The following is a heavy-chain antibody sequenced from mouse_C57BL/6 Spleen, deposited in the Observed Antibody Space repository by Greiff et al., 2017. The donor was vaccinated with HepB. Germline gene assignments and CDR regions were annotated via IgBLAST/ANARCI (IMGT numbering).Heavy chain of an antibody. CDR2: IHPNSGST. V-gene: IGHV1-64*01. Sequence: QVQLQQPGAELVKPGASVKLSCKASGYTFTSYWMHWVKQRPGQGLEWIGMIHPNSGSTNYNEKFKSKATLTVDKSSSTAYMQLSSLTSEDSAVYYCARKGFYDGYYFDYWGQGTTLTVSS. CDR1: GYTFTSYW. D-gene: IGHD2-3*01. CDR3: ARKGFYDGYYFDY. J-gene: IGHJ2*01.